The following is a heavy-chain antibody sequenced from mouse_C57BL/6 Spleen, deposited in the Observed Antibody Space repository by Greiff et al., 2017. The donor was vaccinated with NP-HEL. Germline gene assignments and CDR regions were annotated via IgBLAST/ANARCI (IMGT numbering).Heavy chain of an antibody. CDR2: IYPGSGST. D-gene: IGHD2-12*01. V-gene: IGHV1-55*01. J-gene: IGHJ4*01. CDR1: GYTFTSYW. CDR3: ARLPYDRDYYAMDY. Sequence: QVQLQQPGAELVKPGASVKMSCKASGYTFTSYWITWVKQRPGQGLEWIGDIYPGSGSTNNNEKFKSKATLTVDTSSSIAYLQLSSLTFEDYAVYYCARLPYDRDYYAMDYWGQGTSVTVSS.